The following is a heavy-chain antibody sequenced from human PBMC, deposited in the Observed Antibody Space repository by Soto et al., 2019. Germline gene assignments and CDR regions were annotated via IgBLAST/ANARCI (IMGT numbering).Heavy chain of an antibody. D-gene: IGHD6-13*01. Sequence: RGESLKISCKASGYTFTSYWIGWGRQMPGKGMEWMGIIYPGDSEIRYSPSFQGQVTLSADKSTSTAYLQWNSVKASDTAMYFCVRSHNGRWYILVRWGQPIPVTASS. CDR3: VRSHNGRWYILVR. CDR1: GYTFTSYW. J-gene: IGHJ4*02. V-gene: IGHV5-51*01. CDR2: IYPGDSEI.